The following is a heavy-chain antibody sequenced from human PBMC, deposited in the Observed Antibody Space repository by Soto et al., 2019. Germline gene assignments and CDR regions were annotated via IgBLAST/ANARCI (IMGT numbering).Heavy chain of an antibody. CDR1: GFIFSAYS. CDR2: ISSRTNTI. D-gene: IGHD2-2*01. J-gene: IGHJ4*02. CDR3: VKDRRIAPAADFYFDS. Sequence: GGSLRLSCAASGFIFSAYSINWVRRAPGKGLEWVSYISSRTNTIYYADSVQGRFTISRDDAKNSLSLQMSSLRVEDTAVYYCVKDRRIAPAADFYFDSWGQGTLVTAPQ. V-gene: IGHV3-48*01.